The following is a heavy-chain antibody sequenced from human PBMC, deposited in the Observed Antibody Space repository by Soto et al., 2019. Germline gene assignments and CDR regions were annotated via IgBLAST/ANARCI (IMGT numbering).Heavy chain of an antibody. Sequence: ASVKVSCKASGYTFTSYGISWVRQAPGQGLEWMGWISAYNGNTNYAQKLQGRVTMTTDTSTSTAYMELRSLRSDDTAVYYCASHLRITMVRGVSYYYGMDVWGRFTISRDNAESSLYLQMNSLRDEDTAVYFCARDFGHGYYLDYWGRGTLVTVSS. J-gene: IGHJ4*02. V-gene: IGHV1-18*04. CDR1: GYTFTSYG. CDR2: ISAYNGNT. CDR3: ASHLRITMVRGVSYYYGMDVWGRFTISRDNAESSLYLQMNSLRDEDTAVYFCARDFGHGYYLDY. D-gene: IGHD3-10*01.